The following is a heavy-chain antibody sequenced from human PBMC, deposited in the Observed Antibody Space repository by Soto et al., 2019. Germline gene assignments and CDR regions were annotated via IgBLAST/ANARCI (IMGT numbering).Heavy chain of an antibody. CDR2: IIPILGIA. Sequence: QVQLVQSGAEVKKPGSSVKVSCKASGGTFSSYTISWVRQAPGQGLEWMGRIIPILGIANYAQKFQGRVTITADKSTSTAYMKLSSLRSEDTAVYYCARDGVNTAMVTGYWGQGTMVTVSS. CDR3: ARDGVNTAMVTGY. V-gene: IGHV1-69*08. D-gene: IGHD5-18*01. CDR1: GGTFSSYT. J-gene: IGHJ4*02.